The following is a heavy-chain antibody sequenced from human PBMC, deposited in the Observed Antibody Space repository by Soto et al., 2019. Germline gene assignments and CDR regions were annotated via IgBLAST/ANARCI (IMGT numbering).Heavy chain of an antibody. CDR3: AKALGYCSVTSCYGSNYYMDV. Sequence: EVQLLESGGGLVQPGGSLRLSCTASGFTFSDYAMSWVRQAPGKGLEWVSGIRGSGGGTYYAGSVKGRFTISRDNSKNTLYLQLNSLRAEDTAVYYCAKALGYCSVTSCYGSNYYMDVWGKGTTVTVSS. CDR1: GFTFSDYA. D-gene: IGHD2-2*01. CDR2: IRGSGGGT. J-gene: IGHJ6*03. V-gene: IGHV3-23*01.